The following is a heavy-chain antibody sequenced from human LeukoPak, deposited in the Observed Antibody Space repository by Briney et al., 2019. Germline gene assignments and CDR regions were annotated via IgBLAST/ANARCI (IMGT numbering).Heavy chain of an antibody. V-gene: IGHV1-2*02. CDR2: INPNSGGT. CDR1: GYTFTGYY. CDR3: ARDLWGSSSPPDY. Sequence: ASVKVSCKASGYTFTGYYMHWVRQAPGQGLEWMGWINPNSGGTNYAQKFQGRVTMTRDTSISTAYMELSRLRSGDTAVYYCARDLWGSSSPPDYWGQGTLVTVSS. J-gene: IGHJ4*02. D-gene: IGHD6-6*01.